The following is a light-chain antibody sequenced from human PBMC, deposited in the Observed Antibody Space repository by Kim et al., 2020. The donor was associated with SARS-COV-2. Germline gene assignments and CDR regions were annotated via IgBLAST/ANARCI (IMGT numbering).Light chain of an antibody. CDR1: SLRSYY. CDR2: GKN. J-gene: IGLJ2*01. CDR3: NSRDSSGNHLV. V-gene: IGLV3-19*01. Sequence: SSELTQDPAVSVALVQTVRSTCQGDSLRSYYASWYQHKPGQAPVLVIYGKNNRPSGIPDRFSGSSSGNTASLTITGAQAEDEADYYCNSRDSSGNHLVFGGGTQLTVL.